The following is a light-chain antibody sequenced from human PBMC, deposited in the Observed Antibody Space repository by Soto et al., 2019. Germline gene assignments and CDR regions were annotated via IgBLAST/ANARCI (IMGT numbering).Light chain of an antibody. CDR1: QSVSSY. Sequence: EIVLTQSPSTLSLSPGERATLSCRTSQSVSSYLAWYQQKRGQAPRLLLYEASNGATGIPARFSGSGSGTDFTLTISSLEPEDFAIYYFQQRSNWPLTFGGGTKVAI. CDR3: QQRSNWPLT. CDR2: EAS. V-gene: IGKV3-11*01. J-gene: IGKJ4*01.